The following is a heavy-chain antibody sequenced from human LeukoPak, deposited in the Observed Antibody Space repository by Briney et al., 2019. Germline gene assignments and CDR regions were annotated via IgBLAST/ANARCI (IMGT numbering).Heavy chain of an antibody. CDR3: VRYCSGDTCYSEGLNWFDP. CDR2: ISYDGSNK. J-gene: IGHJ5*02. CDR1: GFTSSTYA. Sequence: PGGSLRLSCAASGFTSSTYAMHWVRQAPGKGLEWVAVISYDGSNKNYADSVKGRFTISRDNVKNSLSLQMNSLRAEDTAVYYCVRYCSGDTCYSEGLNWFDPWGQGTLVTVSS. V-gene: IGHV3-30-3*01. D-gene: IGHD2-15*01.